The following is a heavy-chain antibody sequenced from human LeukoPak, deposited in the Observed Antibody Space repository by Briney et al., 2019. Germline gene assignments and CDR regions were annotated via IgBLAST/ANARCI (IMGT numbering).Heavy chain of an antibody. J-gene: IGHJ4*02. CDR3: ARQTGSGLFSLP. D-gene: IGHD3-10*01. CDR1: GDSISSSNCY. V-gene: IGHV4-39*01. Sequence: SETLSLTCTVSGDSISSSNCYWGWIRPPPGKGLEWIGSIYFSGGTYYNASLKSRVTISVDTSKNQFSLTLSSVTAADTAVYYCARQTGSGLFSLPGGQGTLVTVSS. CDR2: IYFSGGT.